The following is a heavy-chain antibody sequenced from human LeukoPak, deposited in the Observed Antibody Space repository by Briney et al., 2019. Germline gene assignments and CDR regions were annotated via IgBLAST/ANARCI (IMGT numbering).Heavy chain of an antibody. D-gene: IGHD6-19*01. CDR3: ASARIEASSGWYDRPKGDAFDI. V-gene: IGHV4-39*07. CDR2: IYYSGST. Sequence: TSETLSLTCTVSGGSISSSSYYWGWIRQPSGKGLEWIGSIYYSGSTYYNPSLKSRVTISVDTSKNQFSLKLSSVTAADTAVYYCASARIEASSGWYDRPKGDAFDIWGQGTMVTVSS. CDR1: GGSISSSSYY. J-gene: IGHJ3*02.